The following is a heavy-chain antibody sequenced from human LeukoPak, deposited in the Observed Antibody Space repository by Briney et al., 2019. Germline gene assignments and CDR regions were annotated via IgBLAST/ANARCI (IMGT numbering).Heavy chain of an antibody. J-gene: IGHJ4*02. Sequence: ASVKVSCKASGYSFSSYGLSWVRQAPGQGPEWMGWINTYNGDTNYAESLQGRVTMTTDTSTYTAYMELRSLRSDDTAVYYCARESSIYGDCNIDFWGQGTLVCVSS. D-gene: IGHD4-17*01. CDR3: ARESSIYGDCNIDF. V-gene: IGHV1-18*01. CDR2: INTYNGDT. CDR1: GYSFSSYG.